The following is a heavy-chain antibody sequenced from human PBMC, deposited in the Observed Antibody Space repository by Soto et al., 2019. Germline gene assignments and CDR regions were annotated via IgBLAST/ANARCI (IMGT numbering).Heavy chain of an antibody. J-gene: IGHJ4*02. Sequence: PGGSLRLSCAASGFTFSSYSMNWVRQAPGKGLEWVSSISSSSSYIYYADSVKGRFTISRDNAKNSLYLQMNSLRAEDTAVYYCARTRAAAGPAAFGFSDYWGQGTLVTVSS. D-gene: IGHD6-13*01. V-gene: IGHV3-21*01. CDR1: GFTFSSYS. CDR2: ISSSSSYI. CDR3: ARTRAAAGPAAFGFSDY.